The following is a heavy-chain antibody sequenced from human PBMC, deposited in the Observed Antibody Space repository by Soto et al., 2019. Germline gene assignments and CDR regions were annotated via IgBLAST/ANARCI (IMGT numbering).Heavy chain of an antibody. CDR2: ISYDGSNK. V-gene: IGHV3-30*03. J-gene: IGHJ4*02. D-gene: IGHD4-4*01. Sequence: QVQLVESGGGVVQPGRSLRLSCAASGFTFSSYGMHWVRQAPGKGLEWVAVISYDGSNKYYADSVKGRFTISRDNSKNTLYLQMNSLRAEDTAVYYCAWDGNYDFDYWGQGTLVTVSS. CDR3: AWDGNYDFDY. CDR1: GFTFSSYG.